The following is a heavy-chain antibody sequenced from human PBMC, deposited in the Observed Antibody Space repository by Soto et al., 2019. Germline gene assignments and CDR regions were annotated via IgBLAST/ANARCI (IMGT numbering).Heavy chain of an antibody. J-gene: IGHJ4*02. CDR2: ISGSGGST. V-gene: IGHV3-23*01. CDR1: EFTFSSYA. Sequence: GGSRSLACSASEFTFSSYAMTWVRQAPGKGLEWVSAISGSGGSTYYADSVKGRFTISRDNSKTTLYLQMNSLRAEATAVYYCAKKLDRYFDYWGQGTLVTVSS. D-gene: IGHD3-22*01. CDR3: AKKLDRYFDY.